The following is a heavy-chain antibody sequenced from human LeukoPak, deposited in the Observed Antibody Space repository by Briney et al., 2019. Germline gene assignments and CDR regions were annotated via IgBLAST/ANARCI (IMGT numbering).Heavy chain of an antibody. V-gene: IGHV3-74*01. CDR2: INSDGSST. CDR1: GFTFSSYW. CDR3: ARSRSYYYDSSGYYY. Sequence: GGSLRLSYAASGFTFSSYWMHWVRQAPGKGLVWVSRINSDGSSTSYADSVKGRFTISRDNAKNTLYPQMNSLRAEDTAVYYCARSRSYYYDSSGYYYWGQGTLVTVSS. J-gene: IGHJ4*02. D-gene: IGHD3-22*01.